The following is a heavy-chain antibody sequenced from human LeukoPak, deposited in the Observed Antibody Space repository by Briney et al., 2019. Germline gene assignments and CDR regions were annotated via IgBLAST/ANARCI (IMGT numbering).Heavy chain of an antibody. Sequence: ASVKVSCKASGYTFTGYYMHWVRQAPEQGLEWMGWINPNSGGTNYAQKFQGRVTMTRDTSISTAYMELSRLRSDDTAVYYCARDERYDSSGYPFDYWGQGTLVTVSS. CDR1: GYTFTGYY. CDR3: ARDERYDSSGYPFDY. V-gene: IGHV1-2*02. D-gene: IGHD3-22*01. J-gene: IGHJ4*02. CDR2: INPNSGGT.